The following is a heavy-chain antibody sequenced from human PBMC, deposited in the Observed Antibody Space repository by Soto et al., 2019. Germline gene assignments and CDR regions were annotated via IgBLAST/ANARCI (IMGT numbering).Heavy chain of an antibody. CDR2: IKTKTEGGTI. J-gene: IGHJ4*02. D-gene: IGHD6-13*01. Sequence: EVQLVESGGGLVKPGGSLRLACTASGFTFNNAWMNWVRQAPGKGLEWVGRIKTKTEGGTIDYAAPVKGRFTISRDESKNTLYLQMDSLKVEDTAVYYCTTFGAAADYWGQGTLVTVSS. CDR1: GFTFNNAW. CDR3: TTFGAAADY. V-gene: IGHV3-15*01.